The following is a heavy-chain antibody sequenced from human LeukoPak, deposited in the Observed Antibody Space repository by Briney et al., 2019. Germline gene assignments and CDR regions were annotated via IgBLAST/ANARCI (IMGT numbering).Heavy chain of an antibody. CDR1: GFTFNRDW. CDR3: AKPLKGVLDYFDY. Sequence: HTGGSLRLSCTASGFTFNRDWTAWVRQAPGKGLEWVANIKEDGSEKNYVDSVKGRFTISRDNAENTLYLQMNSLRAEDTAVYYCAKPLKGVLDYFDYWGQGTLVTVSS. CDR2: IKEDGSEK. J-gene: IGHJ4*02. V-gene: IGHV3-7*01. D-gene: IGHD3-10*01.